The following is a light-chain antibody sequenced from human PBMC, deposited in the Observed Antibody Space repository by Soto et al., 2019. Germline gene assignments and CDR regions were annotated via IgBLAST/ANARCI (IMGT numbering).Light chain of an antibody. V-gene: IGKV4-1*01. Sequence: DIVMTQSPDSLAVSLVERATINCKPSQSVLYSSNNKNYLAWYQQRPGQPPKLLIYWASTRESGVPDRFSGSGSGTDFTLTITSLQAEDVAVYYCQQYESTPPTFGQGTKVKIK. CDR2: WAS. J-gene: IGKJ2*01. CDR1: QSVLYSSNNKNY. CDR3: QQYESTPPT.